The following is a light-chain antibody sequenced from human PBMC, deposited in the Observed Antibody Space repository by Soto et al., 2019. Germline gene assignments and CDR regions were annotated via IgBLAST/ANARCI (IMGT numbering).Light chain of an antibody. CDR2: KAS. CDR1: QSISSS. J-gene: IGKJ1*01. Sequence: DIQMTQSPSTLSASVGDRITITRRASQSISSSLAWYQQKPGKAPKLLIYKASSLQSGVPSRFGGTGSGTEFTLTISSLQPDDFATYYCQQYNSYSRTFGQGTKVEI. V-gene: IGKV1-5*03. CDR3: QQYNSYSRT.